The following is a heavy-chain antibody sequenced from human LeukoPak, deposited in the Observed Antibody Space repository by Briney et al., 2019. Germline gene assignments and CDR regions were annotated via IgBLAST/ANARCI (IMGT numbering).Heavy chain of an antibody. D-gene: IGHD3-3*01. V-gene: IGHV4-34*01. Sequence: PSETLSLTCAVYGGSFSGFYWTWIRQPPGKGLEWIGEINHSGSTNYNPSLKSRVTISVDTSKNQFSLKLSSVTAADTAVYYCARNQGVVDLWGRGSLVTVSS. CDR1: GGSFSGFY. CDR3: ARNQGVVDL. J-gene: IGHJ2*01. CDR2: INHSGST.